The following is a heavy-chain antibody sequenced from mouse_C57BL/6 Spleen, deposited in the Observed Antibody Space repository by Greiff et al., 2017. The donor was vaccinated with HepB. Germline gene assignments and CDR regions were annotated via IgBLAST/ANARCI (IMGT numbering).Heavy chain of an antibody. V-gene: IGHV1-18*01. CDR1: GYTFTDYN. CDR3: ARGLGRSRYYFDY. Sequence: DVHLVESGPELVKPGASVKIPCKASGYTFTDYNMDWVKQSHGKSLEWIGDINPNNGGTIYNQKFKGKATLTVDKSSSTAYMELRSLTSEDTAVYYCARGLGRSRYYFDYWGQGTTLTVSS. J-gene: IGHJ2*01. CDR2: INPNNGGT. D-gene: IGHD4-1*01.